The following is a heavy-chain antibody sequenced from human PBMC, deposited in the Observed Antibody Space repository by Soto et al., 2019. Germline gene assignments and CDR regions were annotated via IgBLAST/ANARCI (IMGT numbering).Heavy chain of an antibody. D-gene: IGHD5-12*01. CDR3: AREGSYSAYNFAHGVQLWSFDF. CDR2: IFSSGST. J-gene: IGHJ4*02. CDR1: GGSINTFY. V-gene: IGHV4-4*07. Sequence: TLSLTCTVSGGSINTFYWSWVRQPAGKGLEWIGRIFSSGSTSFNPSLESRVAMSVDTSKNHFSLNLSSVTAADKAVYYCAREGSYSAYNFAHGVQLWSFDFWGQGALVTVSS.